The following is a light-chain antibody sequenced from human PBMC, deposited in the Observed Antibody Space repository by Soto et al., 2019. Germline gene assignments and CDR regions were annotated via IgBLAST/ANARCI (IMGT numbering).Light chain of an antibody. J-gene: IGKJ1*01. V-gene: IGKV2-30*01. CDR3: MQGSHWPWT. CDR1: QSLVYTDGSTS. CDR2: QVS. Sequence: DAVLTQSPLSLPVTLGQPASISCRSSQSLVYTDGSTSLSWFQLRPGQSPRRLIYQVSNRDAGVPDRFSGSGSGTDFTLKISRVEAEDVGYYYCMQGSHWPWTLGQGTKVEI.